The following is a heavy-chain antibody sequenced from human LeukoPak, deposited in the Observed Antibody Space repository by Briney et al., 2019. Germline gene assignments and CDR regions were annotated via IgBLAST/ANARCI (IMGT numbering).Heavy chain of an antibody. D-gene: IGHD3-10*01. V-gene: IGHV5-51*01. CDR2: IYPGDSDT. Sequence: GESLRISCKTSGYTFVTYWIGWVRQMPGKGLEWMGTIYPGDSDTRYSPSFQGQVTISVDESFSTAYLQWRSLKASDTAMYYCARQEKLGSGSRRVDYWGQGTLVTVSS. CDR1: GYTFVTYW. CDR3: ARQEKLGSGSRRVDY. J-gene: IGHJ4*02.